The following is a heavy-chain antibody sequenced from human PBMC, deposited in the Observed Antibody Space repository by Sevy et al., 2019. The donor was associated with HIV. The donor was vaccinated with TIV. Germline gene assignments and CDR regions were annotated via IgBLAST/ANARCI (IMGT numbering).Heavy chain of an antibody. D-gene: IGHD1-7*01. CDR1: GYTFTGDY. CDR2: VYPNSGGT. V-gene: IGHV1-2*06. Sequence: ASVKVSCKASGYTFTGDYLHWVRQAPGQGLEWMGRVYPNSGGTNYEQKFQGRVTMTRDTSISTAYMELSRLRSDDTAVYYCARDGGGGTTNSGMDVWGQGTTVTVSS. CDR3: ARDGGGGTTNSGMDV. J-gene: IGHJ6*02.